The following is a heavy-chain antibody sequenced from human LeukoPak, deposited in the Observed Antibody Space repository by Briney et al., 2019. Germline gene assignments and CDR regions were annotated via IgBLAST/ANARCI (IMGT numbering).Heavy chain of an antibody. CDR3: ARDLEVAATPDYYYGMDV. V-gene: IGHV3-21*01. D-gene: IGHD2-15*01. CDR1: GFTFSSYS. Sequence: GGSLRLSCAASGFTFSSYSMNWVRQAPGKGLEWVSSICSSSSYIYYADSVKGRFTISRDNAKNSLYLQMNSLRAEDTAVYYCARDLEVAATPDYYYGMDVWGQGTTVTVSS. CDR2: ICSSSSYI. J-gene: IGHJ6*02.